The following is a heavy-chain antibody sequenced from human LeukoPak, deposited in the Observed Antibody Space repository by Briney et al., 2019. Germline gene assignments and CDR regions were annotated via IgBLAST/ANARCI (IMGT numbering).Heavy chain of an antibody. V-gene: IGHV3-74*01. CDR2: INTDGSST. Sequence: GGSLRLSCAASGFTFSNYWMHWVRQAPGEGLVWVSRINTDGSSTIYADSVKGRFTISRDNAKNTLYLQMDSLRAEDTAVYYCTRGVYYFDYWGQGTLVTVSS. J-gene: IGHJ4*02. CDR3: TRGVYYFDY. CDR1: GFTFSNYW.